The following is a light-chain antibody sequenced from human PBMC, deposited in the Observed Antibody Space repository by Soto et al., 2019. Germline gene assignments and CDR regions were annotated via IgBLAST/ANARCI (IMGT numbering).Light chain of an antibody. Sequence: QSVLTQPASVSGSPGQSIAISCTGTSSDVGGYDQVSWYQQHPGKAPNLMIYAVTNRPSGVSNRFTGSKSGNTASLTISGLQAEDEADYYCSSYTGSGTFFGGGTKLTVL. CDR3: SSYTGSGTF. CDR1: SSDVGGYDQ. V-gene: IGLV2-14*01. J-gene: IGLJ2*01. CDR2: AVT.